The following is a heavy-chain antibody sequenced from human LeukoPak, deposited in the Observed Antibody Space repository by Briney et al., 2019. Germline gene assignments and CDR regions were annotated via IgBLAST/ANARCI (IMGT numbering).Heavy chain of an antibody. CDR1: GYTFTSYY. CDR2: INPSGGST. CDR3: ASITSSGTEYFDY. J-gene: IGHJ4*02. D-gene: IGHD3-10*01. V-gene: IGHV1-46*01. Sequence: GASVKVSCKASGYTFTSYYMHWVRQAPGQGLEWMGIINPSGGSTSYAQKFQGRVTMTEDTSTDTAYMELNSLRSEDTAVYYCASITSSGTEYFDYWGQGTLVTVSS.